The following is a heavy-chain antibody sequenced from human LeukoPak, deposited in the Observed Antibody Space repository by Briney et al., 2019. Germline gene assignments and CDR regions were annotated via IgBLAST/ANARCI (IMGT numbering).Heavy chain of an antibody. CDR2: IYTSGST. CDR3: ARDWASTVTTFYYGMDV. D-gene: IGHD4-17*01. J-gene: IGHJ6*02. Sequence: SETLSLTCTVSGGSISSYYWSWTRQPAGKGLEWIGRIYTSGSTNYNPSLKSRVTMSVDTSKNQFSLKLSSVTAADTAVYYCARDWASTVTTFYYGMDVWGQGTTVTVSS. V-gene: IGHV4-4*07. CDR1: GGSISSYY.